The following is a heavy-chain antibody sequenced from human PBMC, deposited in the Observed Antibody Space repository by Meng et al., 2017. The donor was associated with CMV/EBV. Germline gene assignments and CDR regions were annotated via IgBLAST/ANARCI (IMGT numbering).Heavy chain of an antibody. D-gene: IGHD3-22*01. CDR1: GFTFSDYY. CDR3: ARGVRITMIVVVSHDY. V-gene: IGHV3-11*01. Sequence: GEFLKISCAASGFTFSDYYMSWIRQAPGKGLEWVSYISSSGSTIYYADSVKGRFTISRDNAKNSLYLQMNSLRAEDTAVYYCARGVRITMIVVVSHDYWGQGTLVTVSS. J-gene: IGHJ4*02. CDR2: ISSSGSTI.